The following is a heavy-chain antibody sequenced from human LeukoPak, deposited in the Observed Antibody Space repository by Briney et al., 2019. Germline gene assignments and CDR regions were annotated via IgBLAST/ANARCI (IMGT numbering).Heavy chain of an antibody. V-gene: IGHV3-23*01. CDR2: ITGNSVNT. CDR3: VKAASGGWYDTNFDY. CDR1: GFTFSIHA. D-gene: IGHD6-19*01. Sequence: GGSLRLSCAASGFTFSIHAMNWVRQAPGKGLEWASVITGNSVNTFYADSVKGRFTISRDNSKNTLYMYMNSLRAEDAAVYYCVKAASGGWYDTNFDYWGRGTLVTVSS. J-gene: IGHJ4*02.